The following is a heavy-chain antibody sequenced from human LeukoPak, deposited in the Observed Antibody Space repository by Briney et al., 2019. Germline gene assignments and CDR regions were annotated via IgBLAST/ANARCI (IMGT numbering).Heavy chain of an antibody. V-gene: IGHV3-74*01. D-gene: IGHD5-12*01. CDR1: GFTFSSYW. J-gene: IGHJ4*02. Sequence: GGSLRLSCATSGFTFSSYWMNWVRQAPGKGLVWVSRLNPDGSTTSYADSVKGRFTISRDNAKNTLYLQMNSLRAEDTAVYYCARVRGGYDLYNFDYWGQGTLVTVSS. CDR2: LNPDGSTT. CDR3: ARVRGGYDLYNFDY.